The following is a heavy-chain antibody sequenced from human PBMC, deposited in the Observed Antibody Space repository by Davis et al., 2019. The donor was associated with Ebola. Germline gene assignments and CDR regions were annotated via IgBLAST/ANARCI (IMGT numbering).Heavy chain of an antibody. V-gene: IGHV1-69*13. D-gene: IGHD2-15*01. CDR1: GGTFSSYA. J-gene: IGHJ4*02. CDR2: IIPIFGTV. CDR3: ARGGGYCSGGSCYSD. Sequence: SVKVSCKASGGTFSSYAISWVRQAPGQGLEWMGGIIPIFGTVNYAQKFQGRVTITADESTSTAYMELSSLRSEDTAVYYCARGGGYCSGGSCYSDWGQGTLVTVSS.